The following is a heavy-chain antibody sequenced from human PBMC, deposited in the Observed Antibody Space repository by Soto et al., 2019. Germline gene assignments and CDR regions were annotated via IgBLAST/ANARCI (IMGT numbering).Heavy chain of an antibody. Sequence: EVQLLESGGGLVQPGGSLRLSCAASGFTFSSYAVTWVRQAPGKGLEWVSSISGGGANTNYADSVKGRFTISRDNSKNTRYLQMNSLRAEDTAVYYCAEKLGGNNHLDYWGQGTLVTVSS. CDR3: AEKLGGNNHLDY. J-gene: IGHJ4*02. V-gene: IGHV3-23*01. D-gene: IGHD7-27*01. CDR2: ISGGGANT. CDR1: GFTFSSYA.